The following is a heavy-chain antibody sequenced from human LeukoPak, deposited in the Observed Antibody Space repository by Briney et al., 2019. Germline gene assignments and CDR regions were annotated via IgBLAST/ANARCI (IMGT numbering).Heavy chain of an antibody. CDR1: GYTFTDYY. CDR3: ARPASGYDYENNWFDP. Sequence: ASVKVSCKASGYTFTDYYMHWVRQAPGQGLEWVGWINPNSGGTNYAQKFRGRVTMTRDTSISTAYMELSRLRSDDTAVYYCARPASGYDYENNWFDPWGQGTLVTVSS. V-gene: IGHV1-2*02. J-gene: IGHJ5*02. D-gene: IGHD5-12*01. CDR2: INPNSGGT.